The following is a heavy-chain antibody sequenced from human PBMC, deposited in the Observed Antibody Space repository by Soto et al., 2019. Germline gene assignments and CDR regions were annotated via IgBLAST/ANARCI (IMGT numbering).Heavy chain of an antibody. J-gene: IGHJ5*02. CDR1: GGSFSGYY. CDR3: ARAMVVTQNWFDP. V-gene: IGHV4-30-4*01. D-gene: IGHD2-21*02. CDR2: IYYSGST. Sequence: SETLSLTCAVYGGSFSGYYWSWIRQPPGKGLEWIGYIYYSGSTYYNPSLRSRVTISVDTSKNQFSLKLSSVTAADTAVYYCARAMVVTQNWFDPWGQGTLVTVSS.